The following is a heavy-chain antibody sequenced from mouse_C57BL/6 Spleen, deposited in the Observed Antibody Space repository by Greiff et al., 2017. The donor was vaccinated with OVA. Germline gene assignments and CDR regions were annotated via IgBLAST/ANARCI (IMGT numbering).Heavy chain of an antibody. Sequence: VQLQQSGAELVRPGTSVKVSCKASGYAFTNYLLEWVKQRPGQGLEWIGVINPGSGGTNYNEKFKGKATLTADKSSSTAYMQLSSLTSEDSAVYFCARVYGYWGQGTLVTVSA. V-gene: IGHV1-54*01. CDR2: INPGSGGT. J-gene: IGHJ3*02. CDR3: ARVYGY. CDR1: GYAFTNYL.